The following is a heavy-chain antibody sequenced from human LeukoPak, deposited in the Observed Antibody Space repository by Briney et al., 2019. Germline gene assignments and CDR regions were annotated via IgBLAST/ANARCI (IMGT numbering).Heavy chain of an antibody. CDR1: GFTFSTYA. CDR2: ISYNGNNK. D-gene: IGHD3-22*01. V-gene: IGHV3-30-3*01. CDR3: ARDSAVYYYDSNFDY. J-gene: IGHJ4*02. Sequence: GGSLRLSCAASGFTFSTYAVHWVRQAPGKGLEWVALISYNGNNKYYADSVKGRFTISRDNSKNTLYLQMNSLEPEDTAVYYCARDSAVYYYDSNFDYWGQGTLVTVSS.